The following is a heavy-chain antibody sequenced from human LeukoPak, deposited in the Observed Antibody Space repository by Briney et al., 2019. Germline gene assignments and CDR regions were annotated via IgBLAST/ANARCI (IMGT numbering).Heavy chain of an antibody. D-gene: IGHD5-24*01. V-gene: IGHV3-9*03. CDR3: ARGRRWLQPLDY. J-gene: IGHJ4*02. CDR2: IRWNSGSI. CDR1: GFTFDDYA. Sequence: GGSLRLSCAASGFTFDDYAMHWVRQAPGKGLEWVSGIRWNSGSIGYVDSVKGRFTISRDNAKQSLFLQMNSLRVEDLGVYYCARGRRWLQPLDYWGQGTLVTVSS.